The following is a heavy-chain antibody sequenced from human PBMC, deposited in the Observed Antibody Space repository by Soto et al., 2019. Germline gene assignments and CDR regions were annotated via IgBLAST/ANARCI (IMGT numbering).Heavy chain of an antibody. J-gene: IGHJ6*03. V-gene: IGHV3-7*01. Sequence: GGSLRLSCAASGFTFSSYWMSWVHQAPGKGLEWVANIKQDGSEKYYVDSVKGRFTISRDNAKNSLYLQMNSLRAEDTAVYYCARDWSTSSIAARRVQDYYYMDVWGKGTTVTVSS. D-gene: IGHD6-6*01. CDR1: GFTFSSYW. CDR3: ARDWSTSSIAARRVQDYYYMDV. CDR2: IKQDGSEK.